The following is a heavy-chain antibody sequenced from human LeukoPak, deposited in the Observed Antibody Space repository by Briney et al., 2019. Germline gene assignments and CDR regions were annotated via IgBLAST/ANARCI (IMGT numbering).Heavy chain of an antibody. CDR3: ASRGSYSGYDTGGDY. Sequence: GASVKVSCKASGGTFSSYAISWVRQAPGQGLERMGGIIPIFGTANYAQKFQGRVTITADESTSTAYMELSSLRSEDTAVYYCASRGSYSGYDTGGDYWGQGTLVTVSS. CDR1: GGTFSSYA. V-gene: IGHV1-69*13. D-gene: IGHD5-12*01. CDR2: IIPIFGTA. J-gene: IGHJ4*02.